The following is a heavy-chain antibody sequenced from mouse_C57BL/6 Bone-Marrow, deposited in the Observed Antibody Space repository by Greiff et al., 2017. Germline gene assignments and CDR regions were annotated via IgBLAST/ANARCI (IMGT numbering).Heavy chain of an antibody. CDR1: GFTFSSYG. J-gene: IGHJ3*01. V-gene: IGHV5-6*02. CDR3: ARREVWFAY. Sequence: EVKVVESGGDLVKPGGSLKLSCAASGFTFSSYGMSWVRQTPDKRLEWVATISSGGSYTYYPDSVKGRFTISRDNAKNTLYLQMASLKSEDTAMYYCARREVWFAYWGQGTLVTVSA. CDR2: ISSGGSYT.